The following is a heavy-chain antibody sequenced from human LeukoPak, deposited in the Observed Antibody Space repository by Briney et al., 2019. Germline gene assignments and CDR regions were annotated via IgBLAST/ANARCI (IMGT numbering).Heavy chain of an antibody. CDR3: ARETHTILGTLSSCYYMDV. CDR2: ISSSSSYI. CDR1: GFTFSSYS. Sequence: GGSLRLSCAASGFTFSSYSMNWVRQAPGKGLEWVSSISSSSSYIYYADSVKGRFTFSRDNAKNSLYLQMNSLRAEDTAVYYCARETHTILGTLSSCYYMDVWGKGTTVTVSS. V-gene: IGHV3-21*01. J-gene: IGHJ6*03. D-gene: IGHD3-3*01.